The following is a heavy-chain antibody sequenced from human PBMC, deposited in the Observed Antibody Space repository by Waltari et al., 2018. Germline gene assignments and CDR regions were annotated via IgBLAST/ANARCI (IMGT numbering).Heavy chain of an antibody. D-gene: IGHD3-10*01. CDR1: GFTLSSYA. V-gene: IGHV3-30*01. CDR2: ISYDGSNK. CDR3: ARMDYYGSGSHPTDAFDI. Sequence: QVQLVESGGGVVQPGRSLRLSCAASGFTLSSYAMHWVRQAPGKGLEWVAVISYDGSNKYYVDSVKGRFTISRDKSKNTLYLQMNSLRAEDTAVYYCARMDYYGSGSHPTDAFDIWGQGTMVTVSS. J-gene: IGHJ3*02.